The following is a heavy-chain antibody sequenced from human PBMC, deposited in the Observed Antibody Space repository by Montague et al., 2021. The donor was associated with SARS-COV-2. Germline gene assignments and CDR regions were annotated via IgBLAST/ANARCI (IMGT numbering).Heavy chain of an antibody. CDR3: AGDQGYCSSTTCFRGWTYYYYGMDV. J-gene: IGHJ6*02. Sequence: SLRLSCAASRFTFSSYGMHWVRQAPGKGLEWVAVISYDGSNKNYADSVKGRFTISRDKSKNTLYLQMNSLRAEDTAVYYCAGDQGYCSSTTCFRGWTYYYYGMDVWGQGTAVTVSS. CDR2: ISYDGSNK. D-gene: IGHD2-2*01. CDR1: RFTFSSYG. V-gene: IGHV3-30*03.